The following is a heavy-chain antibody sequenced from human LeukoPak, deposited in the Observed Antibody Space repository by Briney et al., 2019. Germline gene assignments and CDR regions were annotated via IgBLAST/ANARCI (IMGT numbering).Heavy chain of an antibody. CDR3: AKESLGRGSSYGSYFDY. V-gene: IGHV3-30*18. D-gene: IGHD1-26*01. Sequence: GGSLRLSCAGSGFSFSNHGMHWVRQAPGKGLEWVAVIAHDGSLKFYADSVRGRFTISRDNSRNTVYLQMNTLTSEDSGVYSCAKESLGRGSSYGSYFDYCGQGTLVTVSS. CDR1: GFSFSNHG. CDR2: IAHDGSLK. J-gene: IGHJ4*02.